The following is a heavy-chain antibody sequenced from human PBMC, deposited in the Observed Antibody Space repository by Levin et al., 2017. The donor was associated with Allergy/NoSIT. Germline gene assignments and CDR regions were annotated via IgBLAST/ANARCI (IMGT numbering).Heavy chain of an antibody. J-gene: IGHJ3*02. V-gene: IGHV3-23*01. CDR1: GFTFSSSA. CDR3: AKAGSGYDLRRAHAFDI. D-gene: IGHD5-12*01. CDR2: ISGSGAGT. Sequence: GESLKISCAASGFTFSSSALTWVRQAPGKGLEWVSGISGSGAGTYYADSVKGRFTISRDNSKNTLDLQMNSLRAEDTAVYYCAKAGSGYDLRRAHAFDIWGQGTMVTVSS.